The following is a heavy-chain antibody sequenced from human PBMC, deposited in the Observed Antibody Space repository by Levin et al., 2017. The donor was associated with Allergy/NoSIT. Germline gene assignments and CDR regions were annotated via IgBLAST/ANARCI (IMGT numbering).Heavy chain of an antibody. CDR2: AYNSGST. V-gene: IGHV4-59*08. CDR1: GVSVRTYY. Sequence: SQTLSLTCTVSGVSVRTYYWTWIRQSPGKGLEWIGSAYNSGSTTYNPSLKSRITISMDTSKNHLSLQVTSMTAADTAVYHCAGAKQWLAYDMWGQGTLVTVSS. D-gene: IGHD6-19*01. CDR3: AGAKQWLAYDM. J-gene: IGHJ3*02.